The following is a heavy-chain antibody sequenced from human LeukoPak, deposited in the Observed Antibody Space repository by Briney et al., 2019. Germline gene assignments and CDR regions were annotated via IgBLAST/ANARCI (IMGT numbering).Heavy chain of an antibody. J-gene: IGHJ4*02. CDR1: GGSISSGSYY. CDR2: IYYSGST. D-gene: IGHD6-19*01. Sequence: SQTLSLTCTVSGGSISSGSYYWSWIRQPAGKGLEWIGRIYYSGSTNYNPSLKSRVTISVDTSKNQFSLKLSSVTAADTAVYYCARVPIPAMYSSGWYCDYWGQGTLVTVSS. CDR3: ARVPIPAMYSSGWYCDY. V-gene: IGHV4-61*02.